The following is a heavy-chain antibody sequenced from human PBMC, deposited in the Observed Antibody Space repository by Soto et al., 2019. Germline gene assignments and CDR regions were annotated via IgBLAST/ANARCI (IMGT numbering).Heavy chain of an antibody. CDR1: GGSISSYY. D-gene: IGHD4-4*01. CDR3: ARDRTTAPYVENGFDP. V-gene: IGHV4-59*01. CDR2: IYYSGST. Sequence: PSETLSLTCTISGGSISSYYWSWIRQPPGKGLEWIGYIYYSGSTNYNPSLKSRVTISVDTSKNQFSLKLSSVTAADTAVYYCARDRTTAPYVENGFDPWGQGTLVTVSS. J-gene: IGHJ5*02.